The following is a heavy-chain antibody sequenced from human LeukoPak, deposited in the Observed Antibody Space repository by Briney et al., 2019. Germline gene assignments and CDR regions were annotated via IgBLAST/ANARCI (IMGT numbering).Heavy chain of an antibody. CDR1: GFTFSSYA. CDR3: AKDSGYSYFYYFDY. D-gene: IGHD5-18*01. J-gene: IGHJ4*02. Sequence: GTSLRLSCAASGFTFSSYAMHWVRHAPGKGLEWVSGISWNSGSIGYADSVKGRFTISRDNAKNSLYLQMNSLRAGDTALYYCAKDSGYSYFYYFDYWGQGTLVTVSS. CDR2: ISWNSGSI. V-gene: IGHV3-9*01.